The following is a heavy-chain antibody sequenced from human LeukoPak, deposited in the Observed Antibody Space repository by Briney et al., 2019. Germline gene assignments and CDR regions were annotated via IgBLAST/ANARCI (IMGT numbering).Heavy chain of an antibody. Sequence: PGGSLRLSCAAAGLTFSSDWMHWVRQVPGKGLVWVSRINTDGSGTSYADSIMGRFTISRDNAKNTLYLQMNSLRAEDTAIYYCATDYWGSLNYWGQGTLVTVSS. CDR3: ATDYWGSLNY. V-gene: IGHV3-74*01. CDR1: GLTFSSDW. J-gene: IGHJ4*02. D-gene: IGHD7-27*01. CDR2: INTDGSGT.